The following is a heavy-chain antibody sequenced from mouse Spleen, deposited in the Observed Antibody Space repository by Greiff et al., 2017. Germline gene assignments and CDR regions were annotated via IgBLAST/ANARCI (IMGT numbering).Heavy chain of an antibody. J-gene: IGHJ4*01. D-gene: IGHD2-2*01. Sequence: EVMLVESGGGLVKPGGSLKLSCAASGFAFSSYDMSWVRQTPEKRLEWVAYISSGGGSTYYPDTVKGRFTISRDNAKNTLYLQMSSLKSEDTAMYYCARHPYGYDYYAMDYWGQGTSVTVSS. CDR1: GFAFSSYD. CDR2: ISSGGGST. V-gene: IGHV5-12-1*01. CDR3: ARHPYGYDYYAMDY.